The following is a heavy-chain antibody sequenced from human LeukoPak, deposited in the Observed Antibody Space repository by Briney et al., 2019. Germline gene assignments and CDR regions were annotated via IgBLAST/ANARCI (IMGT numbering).Heavy chain of an antibody. V-gene: IGHV3-11*04. D-gene: IGHD2-2*01. CDR3: ARDGDCSSTSCYLFDY. J-gene: IGHJ4*02. Sequence: GGSLRLSCAASGFIFSDYYMNWIRQAPGKGLEWVSYISSRGSTIYYADSVKGRFTISRDNAKNSLYLQMNSLRAEDTAVYYCARDGDCSSTSCYLFDYWGQGTLVTVSS. CDR1: GFIFSDYY. CDR2: ISSRGSTI.